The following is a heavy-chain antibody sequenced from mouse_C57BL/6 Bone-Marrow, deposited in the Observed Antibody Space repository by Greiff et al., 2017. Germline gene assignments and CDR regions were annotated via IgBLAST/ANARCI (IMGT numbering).Heavy chain of an antibody. CDR1: GYSFTSYY. V-gene: IGHV1-66*01. J-gene: IGHJ3*01. Sequence: QVQLLQSGPELVKPGASVKISCKASGYSFTSYYIHWVKQRPGQGLEWIGWIDPGSGNTKYNEKFKGKATLTADTSTSPAYLQLSSLTSEDSAVYYCARDYHYCGNSYEGFAYWGQGTLVTVSA. CDR3: ARDYHYCGNSYEGFAY. CDR2: IDPGSGNT. D-gene: IGHD1-1*01.